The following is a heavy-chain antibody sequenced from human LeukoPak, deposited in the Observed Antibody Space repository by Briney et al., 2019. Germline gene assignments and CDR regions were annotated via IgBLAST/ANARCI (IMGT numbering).Heavy chain of an antibody. CDR3: ARVGGSNFYNYGMDV. V-gene: IGHV4-59*01. Sequence: PSETLSLTCTVSDDSIGNYYWSWIRQSPGKGLEWIGYIYFSGSTNYNPSLKRRVTMSVVTSKNQFSLRLTSVTAADTATYYCARVGGSNFYNYGMDVWGQGATVIVSS. D-gene: IGHD4-11*01. CDR1: DDSIGNYY. CDR2: IYFSGST. J-gene: IGHJ6*02.